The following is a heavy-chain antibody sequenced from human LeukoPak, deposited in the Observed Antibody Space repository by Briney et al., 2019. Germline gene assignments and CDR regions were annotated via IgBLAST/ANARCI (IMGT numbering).Heavy chain of an antibody. D-gene: IGHD6-19*01. CDR1: GFTFSSYW. CDR3: ARDARPQYSGYGYSSGWYFDY. Sequence: GGSLRLSCAASGFTFSSYWMSWVRQAPGKGLEWVANIKQDGSEKYYVDSVKGRFTISRDNAKNSLYLQMNSLRAEDTAVYYCARDARPQYSGYGYSSGWYFDYWGQGTLVTVSS. CDR2: IKQDGSEK. V-gene: IGHV3-7*01. J-gene: IGHJ4*02.